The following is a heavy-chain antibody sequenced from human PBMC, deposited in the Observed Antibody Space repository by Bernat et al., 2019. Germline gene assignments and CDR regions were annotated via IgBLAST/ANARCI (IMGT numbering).Heavy chain of an antibody. D-gene: IGHD5-12*01. Sequence: EVQLVESGGGLVQPGGSLRLSCAASGFTFSSYEMNWVRQAPGKGLEWVSYISSSGSTIYYADSVKCRFTISRDNAKNSLYLQMNSLRAEDTAVYYCARDYGYSGYDRYYYYYMDVWGKGNRDTVSS. V-gene: IGHV3-48*03. CDR1: GFTFSSYE. CDR3: ARDYGYSGYDRYYYYYMDV. J-gene: IGHJ6*03. CDR2: ISSSGSTI.